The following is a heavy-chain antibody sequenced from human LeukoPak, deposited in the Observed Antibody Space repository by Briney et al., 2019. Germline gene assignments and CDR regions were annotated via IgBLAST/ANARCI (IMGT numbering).Heavy chain of an antibody. CDR3: ARGFLYYFDY. CDR1: GGSLSNDDYY. D-gene: IGHD2-21*01. V-gene: IGHV4-30-4*01. CDR2: IYYSGST. Sequence: SQTLSLTCTVSGGSLSNDDYYWRWPPQPPGTALEWLRYIYYSGSTYYNPSLKSRVTISVETSKNQFSLKLSSVTAADTAVYYCARGFLYYFDYWGQGTLVTVSS. J-gene: IGHJ4*02.